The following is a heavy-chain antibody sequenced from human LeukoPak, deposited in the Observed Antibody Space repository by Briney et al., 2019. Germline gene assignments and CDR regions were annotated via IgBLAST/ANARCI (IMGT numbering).Heavy chain of an antibody. J-gene: IGHJ4*02. CDR2: IYYSGST. D-gene: IGHD6-13*01. Sequence: PSETLSLTCTVSGGSISSYYWSWIRQPPGKGLEWIGYIYYSGSTNYNPSLKSRVTISVDTSKNQFSLKLSSVTAADTAVYYCARISQRAAGFDYWGQGTLVTVSS. CDR3: ARISQRAAGFDY. V-gene: IGHV4-59*08. CDR1: GGSISSYY.